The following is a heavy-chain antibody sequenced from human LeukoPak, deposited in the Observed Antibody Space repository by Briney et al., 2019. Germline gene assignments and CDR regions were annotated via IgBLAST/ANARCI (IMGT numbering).Heavy chain of an antibody. Sequence: PGGSLRLSCAASGFTFSSYEMNWVRQAPGKGLEWVSYISSSGSTIYYADSVKGRFTISRDNAKNSLSLQMNSLRAEDTAVYYCARPLMYYYGSETYFWFDPWGQGTLVTVSS. CDR1: GFTFSSYE. CDR3: ARPLMYYYGSETYFWFDP. J-gene: IGHJ5*02. D-gene: IGHD3-10*01. V-gene: IGHV3-48*03. CDR2: ISSSGSTI.